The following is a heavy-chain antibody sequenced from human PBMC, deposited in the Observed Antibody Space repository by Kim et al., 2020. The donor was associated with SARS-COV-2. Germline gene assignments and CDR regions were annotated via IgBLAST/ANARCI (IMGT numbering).Heavy chain of an antibody. CDR1: GGSISSGGYY. V-gene: IGHV4-31*03. Sequence: SETLSLTCTVSGGSISSGGYYWSWIRQHPGKGLEWIGYIYYSGSTYYNPSLKSRVTISVDTSKNQFSLKLSSVTAADTAVYYCARVRYGDYPGYYYYGMDVWGQGTTVTVSS. J-gene: IGHJ6*02. D-gene: IGHD4-17*01. CDR3: ARVRYGDYPGYYYYGMDV. CDR2: IYYSGST.